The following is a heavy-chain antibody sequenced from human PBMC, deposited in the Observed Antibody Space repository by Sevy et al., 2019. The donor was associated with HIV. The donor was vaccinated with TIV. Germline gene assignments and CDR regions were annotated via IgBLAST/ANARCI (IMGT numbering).Heavy chain of an antibody. Sequence: GGSLRLSCATSGFTFSGHGMHWVRHAPGKGLEWLAVISHDGRSTFDAASVKGRFIISRDNSKNTLFLQMNSLTAADTGVYYCARGGFKCGGNVCFVQGGQGTLVTVSS. CDR1: GFTFSGHG. J-gene: IGHJ4*02. V-gene: IGHV3-30*03. CDR2: ISHDGRST. D-gene: IGHD2-21*01. CDR3: ARGGFKCGGNVCFVQ.